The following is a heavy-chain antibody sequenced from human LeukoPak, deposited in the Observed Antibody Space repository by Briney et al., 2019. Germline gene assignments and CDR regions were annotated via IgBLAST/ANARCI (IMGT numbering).Heavy chain of an antibody. Sequence: ASVKVSCKASGYTFTSSDIKWVRQAAGQGLEWMGWINPNSGRTGYAQKFQGRVTMTENTSISTAYMELSSLRFDDTAVYYCARGRSGLAAAGTYDYWGQGTLITVSS. V-gene: IGHV1-8*01. CDR3: ARGRSGLAAAGTYDY. CDR2: INPNSGRT. D-gene: IGHD6-25*01. J-gene: IGHJ4*02. CDR1: GYTFTSSD.